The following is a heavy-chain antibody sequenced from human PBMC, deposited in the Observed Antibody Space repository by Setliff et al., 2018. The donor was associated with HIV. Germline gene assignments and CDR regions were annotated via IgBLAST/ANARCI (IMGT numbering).Heavy chain of an antibody. V-gene: IGHV1-69*02. CDR3: ARLMAPPGDAFDI. Sequence: SVKVSCKASGDIFSYQTYSWVRQAPGQGLEWMGSIIPMVGFANYEGKFQGRVTIIADASTNTTYLDLTSLRSEDTALYFCARLMAPPGDAFDIWGQGTMVTVSS. CDR1: GDIFSYQT. CDR2: IIPMVGFA. D-gene: IGHD5-12*01. J-gene: IGHJ3*02.